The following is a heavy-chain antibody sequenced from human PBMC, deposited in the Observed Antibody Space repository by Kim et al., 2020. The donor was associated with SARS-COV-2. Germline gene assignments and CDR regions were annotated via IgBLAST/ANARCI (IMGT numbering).Heavy chain of an antibody. Sequence: SVKVACKASASVFITSHIHWVRQVPGQGLEWMGMFTPSGGNTAFAQRFPGRVTMAGDTSTSTAYMELSSLRSEDTAVYYCGRDLHNSWCIDHWGQGTLVTVSS. CDR3: GRDLHNSWCIDH. D-gene: IGHD1-1*01. CDR1: ASVFITSH. V-gene: IGHV1-46*01. J-gene: IGHJ4*02. CDR2: FTPSGGNT.